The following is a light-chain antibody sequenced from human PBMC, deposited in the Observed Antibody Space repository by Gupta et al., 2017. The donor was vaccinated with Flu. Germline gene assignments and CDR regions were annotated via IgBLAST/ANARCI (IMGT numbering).Light chain of an antibody. Sequence: VTLGQPASIYCRTSQGRGDRDGSIYLSWIQQRPGQPPRLLIYMGSKRGSGVPDRFSGSGAGTDFTLRIRRVEPEDVGSYYCWQRKHFPYTFGQGTKMEI. CDR3: WQRKHFPYT. J-gene: IGKJ2*01. CDR1: QGRGDRDGSIY. CDR2: MGS. V-gene: IGKV2-24*01.